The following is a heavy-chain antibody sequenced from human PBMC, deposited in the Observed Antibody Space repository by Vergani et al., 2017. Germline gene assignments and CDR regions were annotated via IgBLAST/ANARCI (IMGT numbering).Heavy chain of an antibody. CDR1: GGSISSYY. CDR3: ARGYGDDYYYGVDV. V-gene: IGHV4-59*01. CDR2: IYYSGST. J-gene: IGHJ6*02. D-gene: IGHD4-17*01. Sequence: QVQLQESGPGLVKPSETLSLTCTVSGGSISSYYWSWIRQPPGKGLEWLGYIYYSGSTSYNPSLKSRVTISVDTSKSHFSLNLSSVTAADTAVYYCARGYGDDYYYGVDVWGQGTTVTVSS.